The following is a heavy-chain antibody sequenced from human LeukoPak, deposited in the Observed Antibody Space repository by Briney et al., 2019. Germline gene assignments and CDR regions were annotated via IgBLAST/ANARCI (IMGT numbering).Heavy chain of an antibody. CDR3: ARSKQAHYYDSSGYWSSFDF. CDR1: GFTFSNYY. D-gene: IGHD3-22*01. V-gene: IGHV3-11*03. Sequence: GESLRLSCAASGFTFSNYYMSWIRQAPGKGLELVSYVTSSSSYINYADSVKGRFTISRDNAKNSLYLQMNSLRAEDTAVYYCARSKQAHYYDSSGYWSSFDFWGQGTLVTVSS. J-gene: IGHJ4*02. CDR2: VTSSSSYI.